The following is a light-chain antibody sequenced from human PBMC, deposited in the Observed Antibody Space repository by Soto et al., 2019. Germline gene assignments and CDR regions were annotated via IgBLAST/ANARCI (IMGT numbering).Light chain of an antibody. CDR3: QQYGSSQFT. CDR1: QSVNNNY. CDR2: DTS. J-gene: IGKJ3*01. Sequence: EIVLMQSPGTLSLSPGEGATLSCRASQSVNNNYLAWYQQRPGQAPTVLIFDTSRTATGVPDRFSGSGSGTDFTLRISRVEPDDFAVYYCQQYGSSQFTFGPGTKVN. V-gene: IGKV3-20*01.